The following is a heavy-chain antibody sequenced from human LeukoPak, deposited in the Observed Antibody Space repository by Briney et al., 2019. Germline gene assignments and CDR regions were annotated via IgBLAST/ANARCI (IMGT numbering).Heavy chain of an antibody. V-gene: IGHV1-2*02. CDR3: ARDRVDIVATTFAPWFDY. J-gene: IGHJ4*02. Sequence: ASVKVSCKASGYTFTGYYMHWVRQAPGQGLEWMGWINPNSGGTNYAQKFQGRVTMTRDTSISTAYMALGRLRSGDTAVYYCARDRVDIVATTFAPWFDYWGQGTLVTVSS. D-gene: IGHD5-12*01. CDR2: INPNSGGT. CDR1: GYTFTGYY.